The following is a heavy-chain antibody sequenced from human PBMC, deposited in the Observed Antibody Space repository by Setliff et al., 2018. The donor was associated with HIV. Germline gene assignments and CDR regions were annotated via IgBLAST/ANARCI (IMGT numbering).Heavy chain of an antibody. Sequence: PSETLSLTCAVYGGSFSGYYWSWIRQPPGKGLEWIGEINHSGSTFYNPSLKSRVTISVDTSKNHFSLNLSSVTVADTAVYYCASGRAMNWFDPWGQGTLVTVSS. J-gene: IGHJ5*02. CDR2: INHSGST. D-gene: IGHD2-2*01. V-gene: IGHV4-34*01. CDR3: ASGRAMNWFDP. CDR1: GGSFSGYY.